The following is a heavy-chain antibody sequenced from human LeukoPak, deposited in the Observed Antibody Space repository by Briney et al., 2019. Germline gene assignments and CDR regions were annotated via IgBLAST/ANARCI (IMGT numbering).Heavy chain of an antibody. CDR2: TYYRSKRYH. CDR3: ARILVRGVIITG. J-gene: IGHJ4*02. Sequence: TVPVTCPICRGSVSHNRSTWNWLRESPYRGLERLRRTYYRSKRYHDYAVSVKSRINTSPDTSKNQFSLKLSSVTAADTAVYCCARILVRGVIITGWGQGTLVTVSS. V-gene: IGHV6-1*01. D-gene: IGHD3-10*01. CDR1: RGSVSHNRST.